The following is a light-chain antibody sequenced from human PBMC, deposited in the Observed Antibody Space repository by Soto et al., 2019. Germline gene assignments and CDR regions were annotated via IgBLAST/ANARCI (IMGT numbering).Light chain of an antibody. CDR2: DVT. CDR3: SSYTTSNTRQIV. Sequence: QSVRTQPASVSGSPGQSITISCTGTSSDVGGYNYVSWYQHHPGKAPKLIIYDVTNRPSGVSNPFSGSKSGNTASLTISGLQPEDEADYYCSSYTTSNTRQIVFGTGTNVTVL. V-gene: IGLV2-14*03. CDR1: SSDVGGYNY. J-gene: IGLJ1*01.